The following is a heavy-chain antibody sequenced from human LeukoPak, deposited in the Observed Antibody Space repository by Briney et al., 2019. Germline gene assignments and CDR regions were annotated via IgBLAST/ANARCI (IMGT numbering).Heavy chain of an antibody. D-gene: IGHD2-21*02. CDR1: GFTFNSHE. Sequence: PGGSLRLSCAASGFTFNSHEMHWVRQAPGKGLDWVSYITSSGGITYYTDSVKGRFTVSRDNAKNSLYLQMNRLRAEDTAVYYCAGERNCGGDCYQGSWFDPWGQGTLVTVSS. CDR2: ITSSGGIT. J-gene: IGHJ5*02. CDR3: AGERNCGGDCYQGSWFDP. V-gene: IGHV3-48*03.